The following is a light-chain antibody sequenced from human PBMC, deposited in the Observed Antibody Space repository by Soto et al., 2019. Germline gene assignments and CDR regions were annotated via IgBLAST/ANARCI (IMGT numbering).Light chain of an antibody. CDR1: QSVSSSY. V-gene: IGKV3-20*01. CDR2: GAS. Sequence: VLTQSPGTLSLSPGDSATLSCRASQSVSSSYLAWYQQKTGQAPRLLIYGASSRATGIPDRFSGSGSGTDFTLTISRLEPADFAVYYCQQYGSSLPWTFGQGTKVDIK. J-gene: IGKJ1*01. CDR3: QQYGSSLPWT.